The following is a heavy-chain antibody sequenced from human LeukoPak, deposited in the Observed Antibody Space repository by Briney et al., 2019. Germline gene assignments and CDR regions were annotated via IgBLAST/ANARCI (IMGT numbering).Heavy chain of an antibody. CDR2: INPNSGGT. Sequence: GASVKVSCKASGYTFTGYYMHWVRQAPGQGLEWMGWINPNSGGTNYAQKFQGRVTMTRDTSISTAYMELSRLRSDDTAVYYCARDQFDDILTGYFDYWGQGTLVTVSS. D-gene: IGHD3-9*01. CDR1: GYTFTGYY. CDR3: ARDQFDDILTGYFDY. J-gene: IGHJ4*02. V-gene: IGHV1-2*02.